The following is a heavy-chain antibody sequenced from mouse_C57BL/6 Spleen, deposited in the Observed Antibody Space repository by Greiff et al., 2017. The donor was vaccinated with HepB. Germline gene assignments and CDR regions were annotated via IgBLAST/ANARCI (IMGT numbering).Heavy chain of an antibody. CDR2: TNPSSGYT. V-gene: IGHV1-4*01. J-gene: IGHJ2*01. D-gene: IGHD2-1*01. CDR1: GYTFTSYT. CDR3: ARWDGNFDY. Sequence: VQLQQSGAELARPGASVKMSCKASGYTFTSYTMHWVNQRPGQGLEWIGYTNPSSGYTKYNQKFKDKATLNADKSSSTAYMQLSSLTSEDSAVYYCARWDGNFDYWGQGTTLTVSS.